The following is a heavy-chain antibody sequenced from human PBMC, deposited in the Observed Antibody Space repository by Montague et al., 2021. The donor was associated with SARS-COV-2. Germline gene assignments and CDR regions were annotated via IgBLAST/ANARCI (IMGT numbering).Heavy chain of an antibody. CDR2: IHHTGCT. J-gene: IGHJ5*02. CDR1: GGSIITTENY. CDR3: ARQALPYNYFAP. Sequence: TLSLTCSVSGGSIITTENYSTWLRLLPREGLQYMGYIHHTGCTYYNPSLRRRASMSVDMSKNQFSLELTSVTAADTAVYFCARQALPYNYFAPWGQGTLVTVSS. V-gene: IGHV4-31*03.